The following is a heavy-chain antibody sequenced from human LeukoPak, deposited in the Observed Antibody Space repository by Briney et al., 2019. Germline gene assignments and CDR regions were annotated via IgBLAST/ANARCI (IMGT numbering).Heavy chain of an antibody. D-gene: IGHD2-2*02. J-gene: IGHJ5*02. Sequence: ASVKVSCKASGYTFTSYAMHWVRQAPGQRLEWMGWINAGNGNTKYSRKFRGRVTITRDTSASTAYMELSSLRSEDTAVYYCAREPGYCSSTSCYIWFDPWGQGTLVTVSS. CDR2: INAGNGNT. CDR1: GYTFTSYA. CDR3: AREPGYCSSTSCYIWFDP. V-gene: IGHV1-3*01.